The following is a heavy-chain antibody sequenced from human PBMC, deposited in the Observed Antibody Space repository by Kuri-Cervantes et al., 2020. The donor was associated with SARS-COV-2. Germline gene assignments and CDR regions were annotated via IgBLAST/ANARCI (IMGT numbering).Heavy chain of an antibody. CDR1: HFTFSSYA. Sequence: GGSLRLSCAASHFTFSSYAFHWVRQAPGQGLEWVAAISYDGNNKYFADSVRGRFTVSRDNSKNTLYLQMNSLKTEDTAVYYCTTDGHEAHYYYYYGMDVWGQGTTVTVAS. CDR2: ISYDGNNK. V-gene: IGHV3-30*04. J-gene: IGHJ6*02. CDR3: TTDGHEAHYYYYYGMDV.